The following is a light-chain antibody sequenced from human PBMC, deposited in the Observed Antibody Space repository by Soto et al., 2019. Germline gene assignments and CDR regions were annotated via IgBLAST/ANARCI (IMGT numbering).Light chain of an antibody. CDR2: GAS. CDR3: QQYNDWPPRLT. V-gene: IGKV3-15*01. J-gene: IGKJ4*01. Sequence: DIVLTQSPATLSVSPEERAALSCRASQSVTTNLAWYQQKPGQAPRLLIYGASTRATGIPARFSGSGSGTEFTLTITSLRSEDFAVYYCQQYNDWPPRLTFGGGTKVDI. CDR1: QSVTTN.